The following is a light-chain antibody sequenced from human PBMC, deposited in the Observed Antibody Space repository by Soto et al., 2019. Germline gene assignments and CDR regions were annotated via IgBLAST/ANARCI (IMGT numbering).Light chain of an antibody. CDR1: SRDVGAYNL. Sequence: QSAVTQPASVSGSPGQSITISCTGTSRDVGAYNLVSWYQQYPGKAPKLVIYEVSKRPSGVSDRFSGSKSGNTASLTISGLQADDEADYYCCSYAGSSRIFGTGTKLTVL. V-gene: IGLV2-23*02. J-gene: IGLJ1*01. CDR3: CSYAGSSRI. CDR2: EVS.